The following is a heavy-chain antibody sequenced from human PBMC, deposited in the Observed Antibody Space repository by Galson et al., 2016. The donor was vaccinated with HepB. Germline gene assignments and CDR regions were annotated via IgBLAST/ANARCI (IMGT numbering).Heavy chain of an antibody. Sequence: SLRLSCAGTGFTFGDYDMSWIRQAPGKGLEWVSYISHGSHDSDFRDSVKGRFTISRDNAKNSLYLQMNSLRVEDTAVYYCARGACSGGSCYYRPMDAWGEGTSVTVSS. CDR2: ISHGSHDS. V-gene: IGHV3-11*06. J-gene: IGHJ6*03. D-gene: IGHD2-15*01. CDR3: ARGACSGGSCYYRPMDA. CDR1: GFTFGDYD.